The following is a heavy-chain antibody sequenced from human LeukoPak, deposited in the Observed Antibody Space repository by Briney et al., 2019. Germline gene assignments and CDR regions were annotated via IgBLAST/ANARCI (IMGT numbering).Heavy chain of an antibody. D-gene: IGHD5-12*01. Sequence: GGSLRLSCAASGFTFSSYAMSWVRQAPGKGLEWVAVIWYDGSNKYYADSVKGRFTISRDNSKNTLYLQMNSLRAEDTAVYYCARAWYSGYDYLDYWGQGTLVTVSS. CDR1: GFTFSSYA. V-gene: IGHV3-33*08. J-gene: IGHJ4*02. CDR3: ARAWYSGYDYLDY. CDR2: IWYDGSNK.